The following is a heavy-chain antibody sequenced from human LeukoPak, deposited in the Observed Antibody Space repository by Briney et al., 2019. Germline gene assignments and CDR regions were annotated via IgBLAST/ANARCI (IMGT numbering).Heavy chain of an antibody. J-gene: IGHJ3*02. CDR2: IYPGDSDT. CDR1: GYSFTSYW. Sequence: GESLKISCKGPGYSFTSYWIGWVRQMPGKGLGWMGIIYPGDSDTRYSPSFQGQVTISADKSISTAYLQWSSLKASDSAMYYCATNTMFRGIHAFDIWGQGTMVTVSS. D-gene: IGHD3-10*01. V-gene: IGHV5-51*01. CDR3: ATNTMFRGIHAFDI.